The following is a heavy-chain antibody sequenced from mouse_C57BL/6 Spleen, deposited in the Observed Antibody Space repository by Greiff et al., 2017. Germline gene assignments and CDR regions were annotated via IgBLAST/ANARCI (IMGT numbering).Heavy chain of an antibody. CDR2: IRNKANGYTT. D-gene: IGHD2-4*01. V-gene: IGHV7-3*01. CDR1: GFTFTDYY. J-gene: IGHJ4*01. Sequence: EVMLVESGGGLVQPGGSLSLSCAASGFTFTDYYMSWVRQPPGKALEWLGFIRNKANGYTTEYSASVKGRFTISRDNSPRILYLQMNALRAEDSSTYYGARYGHEYDDYAMDDWGQGTSVTVSS. CDR3: ARYGHEYDDYAMDD.